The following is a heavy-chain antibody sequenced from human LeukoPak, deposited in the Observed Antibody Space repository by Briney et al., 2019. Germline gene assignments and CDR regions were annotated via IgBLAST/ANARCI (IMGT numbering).Heavy chain of an antibody. CDR2: IIPISGTA. D-gene: IGHD2-2*01. V-gene: IGHV1-69*05. CDR3: ARGLQYQLLKALGYYYMDV. Sequence: ASVKVSCKASGGTFSSHAIAWVRQAPGQGPEWVGGIIPISGTANYAQKFQGRVAITTDDSTSTAYMELSSLTSDDTAVYYCARGLQYQLLKALGYYYMDVWGEGTTVTVSS. J-gene: IGHJ6*03. CDR1: GGTFSSHA.